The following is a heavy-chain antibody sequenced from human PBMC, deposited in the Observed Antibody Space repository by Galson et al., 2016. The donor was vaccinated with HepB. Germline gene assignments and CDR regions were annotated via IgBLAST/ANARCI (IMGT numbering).Heavy chain of an antibody. D-gene: IGHD3-16*02. Sequence: SETLSLTCGVSGGSFSGYLWTWIRQLPGKGLEWIGDIHQSGHTNYVPSLKSRITISADPSKSQFSLNLTSVTAADGAVYYCARRRRISSHRLDVWGPGTTVSVSS. CDR2: IHQSGHT. CDR3: ARRRRISSHRLDV. CDR1: GGSFSGYL. J-gene: IGHJ6*02. V-gene: IGHV4-34*01.